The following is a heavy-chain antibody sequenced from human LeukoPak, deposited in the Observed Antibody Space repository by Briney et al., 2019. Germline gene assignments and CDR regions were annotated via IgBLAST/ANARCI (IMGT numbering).Heavy chain of an antibody. V-gene: IGHV1-8*01. CDR3: ARGLMVVTETKPVD. CDR2: MNPNSGNT. Sequence: ASVKVSCKASGYTFTSYDINWLRQATGQGLEWMGWMNPNSGNTGYAQKFQGRVTMTRNTSISTAYMELSSLRSENTAVYYCARGLMVVTETKPVDWGQGTLVTVSS. J-gene: IGHJ4*02. D-gene: IGHD4-23*01. CDR1: GYTFTSYD.